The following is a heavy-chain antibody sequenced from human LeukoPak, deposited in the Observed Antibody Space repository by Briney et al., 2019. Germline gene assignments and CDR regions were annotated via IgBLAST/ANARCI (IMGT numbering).Heavy chain of an antibody. J-gene: IGHJ3*01. Sequence: SETLSLTCTVSGSSISSYYWSWIRQPAGRGLEWIGRIYASGNTNYNPSLKSRVTMSIDTSKNQFSLKLSSVTAADTAVYYCATTEYNFDVWGQGTMVTVSS. CDR3: ATTEYNFDV. CDR2: IYASGNT. V-gene: IGHV4-4*07. CDR1: GSSISSYY. D-gene: IGHD1-1*01.